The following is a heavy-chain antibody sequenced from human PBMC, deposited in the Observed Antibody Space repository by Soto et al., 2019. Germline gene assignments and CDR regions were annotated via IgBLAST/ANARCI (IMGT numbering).Heavy chain of an antibody. V-gene: IGHV3-30*18. Sequence: LRLSWAASGFTFSSYGMHWVRQAPCKGLEWVAVISYDGSNKYYADSVKGRFTISRDNSKNTLYLQMNSLRAEDTAVYYCAKDLSEEWLLYGMDVWGQGTTVTVSS. CDR1: GFTFSSYG. CDR2: ISYDGSNK. J-gene: IGHJ6*02. D-gene: IGHD3-3*01. CDR3: AKDLSEEWLLYGMDV.